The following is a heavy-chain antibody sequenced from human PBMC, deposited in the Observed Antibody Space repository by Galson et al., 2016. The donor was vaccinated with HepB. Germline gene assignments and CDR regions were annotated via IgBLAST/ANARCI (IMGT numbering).Heavy chain of an antibody. D-gene: IGHD1-26*01. CDR3: TTVPVGDYYYFMDV. Sequence: SLRLSCAASGFTFKSHSMSWVRQAPGKGLEWVSAISENGGSTHYADSVKGRFTISRDDSTDTLYLRMNSLRAEDTAVYYCTTVPVGDYYYFMDVWGKGTTVTVSS. J-gene: IGHJ6*03. CDR1: GFTFKSHS. CDR2: ISENGGST. V-gene: IGHV3-23*01.